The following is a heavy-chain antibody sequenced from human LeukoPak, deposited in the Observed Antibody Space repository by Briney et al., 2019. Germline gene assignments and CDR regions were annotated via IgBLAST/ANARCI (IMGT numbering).Heavy chain of an antibody. J-gene: IGHJ3*02. Sequence: GGSLRLSCAASGFTVSSNYMSWVRQAPGKGLEWVSVIYSGGSTYYADSVKGRFTISRDNSKNMLYLQMNSLRAEDTAVYYCARSMVRGVRDAFDIWGQGTMVTVSS. D-gene: IGHD3-10*01. V-gene: IGHV3-66*01. CDR1: GFTVSSNY. CDR3: ARSMVRGVRDAFDI. CDR2: IYSGGST.